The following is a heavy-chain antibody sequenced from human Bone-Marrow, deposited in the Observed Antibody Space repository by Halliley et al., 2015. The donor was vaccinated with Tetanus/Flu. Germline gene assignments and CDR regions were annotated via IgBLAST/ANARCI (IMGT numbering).Heavy chain of an antibody. CDR2: INWNGDST. CDR3: VSEDPGF. Sequence: PGKGLGWVSGINWNGDSTIYADFVKGRFTIFRDNAKNSLFLQMNSLRAEDTALYSCVSEDPGFWVQGTLVTVSS. J-gene: IGHJ4*02. V-gene: IGHV3-20*03. D-gene: IGHD7-27*01.